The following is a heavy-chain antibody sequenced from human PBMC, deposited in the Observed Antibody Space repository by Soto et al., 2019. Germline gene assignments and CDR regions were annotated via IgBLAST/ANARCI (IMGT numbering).Heavy chain of an antibody. CDR2: IKSKTDGGTT. CDR3: TTLGHYYDSSPLDV. D-gene: IGHD3-22*01. V-gene: IGHV3-15*07. Sequence: GGSLRLSCAASGFTVSSAWRNWVRQAPGKGLEWVGRIKSKTDGGTTEYAAPVKGRFTISRDDSKNTLYLQMNSLKTDDTAVYYCTTLGHYYDSSPLDVWGQGTTVTVSS. CDR1: GFTVSSAW. J-gene: IGHJ6*02.